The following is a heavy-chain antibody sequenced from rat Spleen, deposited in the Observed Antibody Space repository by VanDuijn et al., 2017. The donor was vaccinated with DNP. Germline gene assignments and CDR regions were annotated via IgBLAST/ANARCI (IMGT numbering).Heavy chain of an antibody. CDR2: ISPSGGST. Sequence: EVQLVEPGGGLVQPGRSLKLSCAASGFTSSNYGMHWIRQAPTKGLEWVASISPSGGSTYYRDSVKGRFTISRDDAQDTLYLQMNSLRSEDTATYYCAREGDYYDGYGDALDAWGQGTSVTVAS. V-gene: IGHV5-19*01. CDR3: AREGDYYDGYGDALDA. J-gene: IGHJ4*01. D-gene: IGHD1-12*03. CDR1: GFTSSNYG.